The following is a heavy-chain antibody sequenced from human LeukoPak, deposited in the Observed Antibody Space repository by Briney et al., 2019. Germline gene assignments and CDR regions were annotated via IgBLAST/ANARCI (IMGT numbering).Heavy chain of an antibody. CDR2: IKSRSDGGTT. D-gene: IGHD3-22*01. J-gene: IGHJ4*02. Sequence: PGGSLRLSCAASGFTFTNAWTSWVRQAPGKGLEWVGLIKSRSDGGTTDYAAPVKGRFTISRDDSKNTLYLHMNSLKTEDTAVYYCATHYYDSSGYGRHFDYWGQGTLVTVSS. V-gene: IGHV3-15*01. CDR1: GFTFTNAW. CDR3: ATHYYDSSGYGRHFDY.